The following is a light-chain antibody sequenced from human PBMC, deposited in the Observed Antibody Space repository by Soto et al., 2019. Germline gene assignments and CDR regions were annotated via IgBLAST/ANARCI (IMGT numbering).Light chain of an antibody. CDR3: LQYDGWPLT. CDR2: GAS. V-gene: IGKV3-15*01. Sequence: EIVMTQSPATLSVSPGERATLSCRARQNVRKNLAWYQQKPGQAPRLLIYGASTRATGIPARFSGDGSGTEVTLTIDSLKSEDGVVYYCLQYDGWPLTFGQGTRLEIK. CDR1: QNVRKN. J-gene: IGKJ5*01.